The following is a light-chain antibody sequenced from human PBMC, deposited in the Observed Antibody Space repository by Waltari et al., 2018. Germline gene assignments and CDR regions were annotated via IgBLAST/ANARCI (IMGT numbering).Light chain of an antibody. CDR3: QQYGSSPWT. CDR1: QSVSSSY. CDR2: GAS. J-gene: IGKJ1*01. V-gene: IGKV3-20*01. Sequence: EIVLTQSPGTLSLSPGERATFSCRASQSVSSSYLAWYQQRPGQAPRLLIYGASSRATGIPDRFSGSGSGTDFTLTISRLEPEDFAVYYCQQYGSSPWTFGQGTKXEIK.